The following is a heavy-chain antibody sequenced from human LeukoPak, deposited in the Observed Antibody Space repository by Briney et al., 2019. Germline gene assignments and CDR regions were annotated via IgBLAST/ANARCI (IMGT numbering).Heavy chain of an antibody. CDR2: IWYDGSNK. Sequence: PGGSLRLSCAASGFTFSSYGMHWVRQAPGKGLEWVAVIWYDGSNKYYADSVKGRFTISRDNSKNTLYLQMNSLRAEDTAVYYCAREKNYDSSGFMVDAFDIWGQGTMVTVSS. D-gene: IGHD3-22*01. CDR1: GFTFSSYG. CDR3: AREKNYDSSGFMVDAFDI. J-gene: IGHJ3*02. V-gene: IGHV3-33*01.